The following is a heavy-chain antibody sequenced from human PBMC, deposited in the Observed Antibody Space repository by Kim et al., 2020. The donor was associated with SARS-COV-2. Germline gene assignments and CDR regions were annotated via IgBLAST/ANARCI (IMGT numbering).Heavy chain of an antibody. V-gene: IGHV3-33*01. J-gene: IGHJ4*02. CDR3: ARDGGAARNFDY. D-gene: IGHD6-6*01. CDR2: IWYDGSNK. Sequence: GGSLRLSCAASGFTFSSYGMHWVRQAPGKGLEWVAVIWYDGSNKYYADSVKGRFTISRDNSKNTLYLQMNSLRAEDTAVYYCARDGGAARNFDYWGQGTLVTVSS. CDR1: GFTFSSYG.